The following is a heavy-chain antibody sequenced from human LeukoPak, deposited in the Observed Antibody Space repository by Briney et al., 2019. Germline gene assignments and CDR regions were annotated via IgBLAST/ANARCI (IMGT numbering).Heavy chain of an antibody. V-gene: IGHV3-53*01. D-gene: IGHD6-19*01. CDR3: ATDPLFGVAGNPGRGY. CDR1: GFTVSSNY. Sequence: GGSLRLSCAASGFTVSSNYMSWVRQAPGKGLEWVSVIYSGGSTYYADSVKGRFTISRDNSKNTLYLQMNSLRAEDTAVYYCATDPLFGVAGNPGRGYWGQGTLVTVSS. CDR2: IYSGGST. J-gene: IGHJ4*02.